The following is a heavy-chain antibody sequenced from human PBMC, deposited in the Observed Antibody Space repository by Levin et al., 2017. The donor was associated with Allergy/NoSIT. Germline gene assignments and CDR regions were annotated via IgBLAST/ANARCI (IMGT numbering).Heavy chain of an antibody. CDR2: INHGGRT. CDR3: ARGFQLTGGGWFDP. V-gene: IGHV4-34*01. Sequence: SQTLSLTCAVYGGSFSGYYWSWIRQPPGKGLEWIGEINHGGRTNYNPSLKSRVTISVDTSKNQFSLKLSSVTAADTSVYYCARGFQLTGGGWFDPWGQGTLVTVSS. J-gene: IGHJ5*02. D-gene: IGHD7-27*01. CDR1: GGSFSGYY.